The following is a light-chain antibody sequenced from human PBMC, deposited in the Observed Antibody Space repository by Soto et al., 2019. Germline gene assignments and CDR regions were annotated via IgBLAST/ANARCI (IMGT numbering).Light chain of an antibody. V-gene: IGKV1-5*03. CDR2: KAS. CDR1: QSISSW. Sequence: DLQMTQSPSTLSASVGDRVTITCRASQSISSWLAWYQQKPGKAPKLLIYKASSLESEVPSRFSGIGSGTEFTLTISSLQPDDFATYYCQQYNSYWTFGQGTKVEIK. J-gene: IGKJ1*01. CDR3: QQYNSYWT.